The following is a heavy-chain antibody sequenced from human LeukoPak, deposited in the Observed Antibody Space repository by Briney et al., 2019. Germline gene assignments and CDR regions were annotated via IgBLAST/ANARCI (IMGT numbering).Heavy chain of an antibody. V-gene: IGHV4-34*01. Sequence: SETLSLTCAVYGGSFSGYYWSWIRQPPGKGLEWIGEINHSGSTNYNPSLKSRVTISVDTSKNQFSLKLSSVTAADTAVYYCARGVRSSGYFDFDYWGQGTLVTVSS. D-gene: IGHD3-22*01. CDR3: ARGVRSSGYFDFDY. J-gene: IGHJ4*02. CDR2: INHSGST. CDR1: GGSFSGYY.